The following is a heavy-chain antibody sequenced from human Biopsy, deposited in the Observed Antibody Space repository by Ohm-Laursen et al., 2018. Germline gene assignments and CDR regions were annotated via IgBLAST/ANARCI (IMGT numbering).Heavy chain of an antibody. Sequence: ASVKVSFKASGYTFTSYGIGWVRQAPGQGLEWMGWINTENGNTIYAQNLQGRVTMTADTSTSTAYMEVTSLRSDDTAVYYCARAKLEPVYYYYGMDVWGQGTTVTVSS. D-gene: IGHD1-1*01. V-gene: IGHV1-18*01. J-gene: IGHJ6*02. CDR2: INTENGNT. CDR3: ARAKLEPVYYYYGMDV. CDR1: GYTFTSYG.